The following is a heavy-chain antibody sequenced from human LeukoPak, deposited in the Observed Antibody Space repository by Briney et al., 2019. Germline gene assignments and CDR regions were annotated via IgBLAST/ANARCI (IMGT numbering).Heavy chain of an antibody. CDR2: ISGSGGST. CDR3: ARSLYGDHFDY. CDR1: GFTFSSYA. D-gene: IGHD3-10*02. J-gene: IGHJ4*02. Sequence: GGSLRLSCEASGFTFSSYAMSWVRQAPGKGLEWVSAISGSGGSTYYADSVKGRFTISRDNAKNSLYLQMNSLRAEDTAVYYCARSLYGDHFDYWGQGTLVTVSS. V-gene: IGHV3-23*01.